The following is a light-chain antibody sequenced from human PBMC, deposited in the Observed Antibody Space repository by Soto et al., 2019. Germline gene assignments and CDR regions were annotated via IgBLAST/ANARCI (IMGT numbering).Light chain of an antibody. CDR1: QSVSSSC. Sequence: EIVLTQSPATLSLSPGERATLSCGASQSVSSSCLAWYQQKPGLAPRLLIYDASSRATGIPDRFSGSGSGTDFTLTISRLEPEDFAVYYCQQYGSSPMYTFGQGTKLEIK. J-gene: IGKJ2*01. CDR2: DAS. CDR3: QQYGSSPMYT. V-gene: IGKV3D-20*01.